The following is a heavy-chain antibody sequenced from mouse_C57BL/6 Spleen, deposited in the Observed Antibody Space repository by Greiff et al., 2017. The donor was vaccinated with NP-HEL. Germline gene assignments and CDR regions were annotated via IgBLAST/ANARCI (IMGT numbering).Heavy chain of an antibody. CDR2: ISSGGDYI. J-gene: IGHJ4*01. Sequence: DVMLVESGEGLVKPGGSLKLSCAASGFTFSSYAMSWVRQTPEKRLEWVAYISSGGDYIYYADTVKGRFTISRDNARNTLYLQMSSLKSEDTAMYYCTRKAFYYGNYYAMDYWGQGTSVTVSS. CDR1: GFTFSSYA. CDR3: TRKAFYYGNYYAMDY. V-gene: IGHV5-9-1*02. D-gene: IGHD2-1*01.